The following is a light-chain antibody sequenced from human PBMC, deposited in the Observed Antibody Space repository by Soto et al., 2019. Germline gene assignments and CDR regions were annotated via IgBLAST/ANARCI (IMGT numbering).Light chain of an antibody. CDR3: QQSYTPPRT. Sequence: DMHLTKAPSLLSASVGDRFTITCRASHDISTFLAWYQQKPGKAPKLLIYEASTLQSGVPSRFSGSGSGTDFTLTISSLQREDFATYHCQQSYTPPRTFGEGTKV. CDR1: HDISTF. CDR2: EAS. J-gene: IGKJ4*01. V-gene: IGKV1-9*01.